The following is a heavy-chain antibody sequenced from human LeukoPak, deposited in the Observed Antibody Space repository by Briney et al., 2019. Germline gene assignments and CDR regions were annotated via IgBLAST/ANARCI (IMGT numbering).Heavy chain of an antibody. D-gene: IGHD6-13*01. CDR3: TRRPYSSSWYYFDY. Sequence: GGSLRLSCAASGFTFSSYWMTWVRQAPGKGLEWVANIKQDGSEKYYVDSVKGRFTISRDNAKNSLYLQMNSLRAEDTAVYYCTRRPYSSSWYYFDYWGQGTLVTVSS. J-gene: IGHJ4*02. CDR1: GFTFSSYW. CDR2: IKQDGSEK. V-gene: IGHV3-7*01.